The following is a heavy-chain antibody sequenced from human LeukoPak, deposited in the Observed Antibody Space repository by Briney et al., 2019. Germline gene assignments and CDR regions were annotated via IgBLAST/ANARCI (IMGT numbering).Heavy chain of an antibody. Sequence: SETLSLTCTVSGGSISSYYWSWIRQPAGRGLEWIGRLYTSGSTNYNPSLKSRVTMSLDTSKNQFSLKLSSVTAADTAVYYCARSFCSGGSCYSVRYYYYGMDVWGQGTTVTVSS. CDR1: GGSISSYY. J-gene: IGHJ6*02. V-gene: IGHV4-4*07. CDR2: LYTSGST. D-gene: IGHD2-15*01. CDR3: ARSFCSGGSCYSVRYYYYGMDV.